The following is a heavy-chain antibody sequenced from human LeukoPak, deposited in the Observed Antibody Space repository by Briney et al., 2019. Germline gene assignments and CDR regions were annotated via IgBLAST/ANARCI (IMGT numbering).Heavy chain of an antibody. D-gene: IGHD2-2*01. CDR2: IYHSGST. Sequence: SETLSLTCTVSGGSISSGGYYWSWIRQPPGKGLEWIGYIYHSGSTYYNPSLKSRVTISVDTSKNQFSLKLSSVTAADTAVYYCAREPDCSSTSCYGRYFDYWGQGTLVIVST. CDR3: AREPDCSSTSCYGRYFDY. J-gene: IGHJ4*02. V-gene: IGHV4-30-2*01. CDR1: GGSISSGGYY.